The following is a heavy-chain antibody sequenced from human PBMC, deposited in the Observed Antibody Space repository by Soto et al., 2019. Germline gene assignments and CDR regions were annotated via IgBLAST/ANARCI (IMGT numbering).Heavy chain of an antibody. D-gene: IGHD3-10*01. CDR3: AKAPTYYYGSGSYP. Sequence: GGSLRLSCAASGFTFSSYAMSWVRQAPGKGLEWVSAISGSGGSTYYADSVKGRFTISRDNSKNTLYLQMNSLRAEDTAVYYCAKAPTYYYGSGSYPWGQGTLVTVSS. V-gene: IGHV3-23*01. CDR1: GFTFSSYA. CDR2: ISGSGGST. J-gene: IGHJ5*02.